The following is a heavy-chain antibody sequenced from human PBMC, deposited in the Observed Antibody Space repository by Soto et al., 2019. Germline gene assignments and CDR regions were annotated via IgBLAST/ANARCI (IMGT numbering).Heavy chain of an antibody. CDR2: IYTSGST. CDR3: ARACSSTSCYDVFDS. CDR1: CGSISSYY. J-gene: IGHJ4*02. V-gene: IGHV4-4*07. Sequence: SETLSLTCTVSCGSISSYYWSWIRQPAGKGLQWIGRIYTSGSTNYNPSLKSRVTMPVDTSKNQFSLKLSSVTAADTAVYYCARACSSTSCYDVFDSWGQGTLVTVSS. D-gene: IGHD2-2*01.